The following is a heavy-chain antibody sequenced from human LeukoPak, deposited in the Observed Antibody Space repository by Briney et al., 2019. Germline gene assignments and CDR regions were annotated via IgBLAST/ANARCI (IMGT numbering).Heavy chain of an antibody. D-gene: IGHD1-14*01. V-gene: IGHV3-21*01. J-gene: IGHJ5*02. CDR1: GFSFSTYT. CDR2: ISGSSTTI. Sequence: GGSLRLSCAASGFSFSTYTMNWVGQAPGKGLEWISLISGSSTTIYYADSVKGRFTISRDNTENSLYLQMNSLTVEDKTRYYCAHGLDDEPYPHTLRRSVSWGQGTLVTVSS. CDR3: AHGLDDEPYPHTLRRSVS.